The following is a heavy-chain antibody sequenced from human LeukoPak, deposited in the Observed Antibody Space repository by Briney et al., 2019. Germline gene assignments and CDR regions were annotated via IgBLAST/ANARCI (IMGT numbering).Heavy chain of an antibody. D-gene: IGHD2-2*01. V-gene: IGHV4-61*02. CDR2: IYTSGST. Sequence: SETLSLTCTVSGGSISSGSYYWSWIRQPAGKGLEWIGRIYTSGSTNYNPSLKSRVTISVDTSKNQFSLKLSSVTAADTAVYYCARDPPGLSDAFDIWGQGTMVTVSS. CDR3: ARDPPGLSDAFDI. J-gene: IGHJ3*02. CDR1: GGSISSGSYY.